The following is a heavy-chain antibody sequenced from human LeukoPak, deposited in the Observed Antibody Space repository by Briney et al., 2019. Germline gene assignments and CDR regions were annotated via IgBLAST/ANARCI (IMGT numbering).Heavy chain of an antibody. V-gene: IGHV4-34*01. D-gene: IGHD3-16*02. CDR3: ARGRGDYVWGSYRYTGRYYFDY. CDR2: INHSGST. Sequence: PSETLSLTCAVYGGSFSGYYWSWLRQPPGKGLEWIGEINHSGSTNYNPSLKSRVTISVDTSKNQFSLKLSSVTAADTAVYYCARGRGDYVWGSYRYTGRYYFDYWAREPWSPSPQ. CDR1: GGSFSGYY. J-gene: IGHJ4*02.